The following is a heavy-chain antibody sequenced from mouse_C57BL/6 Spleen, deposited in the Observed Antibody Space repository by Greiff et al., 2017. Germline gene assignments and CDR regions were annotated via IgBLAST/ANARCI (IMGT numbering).Heavy chain of an antibody. CDR1: GYTFTDYN. D-gene: IGHD2-4*01. CDR2: INPNNGGT. J-gene: IGHJ1*03. Sequence: EVMLQQSGPELVKPGASVKIPCKASGYTFTDYNMDWVKQSHGKSLEWIGDINPNNGGTIYNQKFKGKATLTVDKSSSTAYMELRSLTSEDTAVYYCAREVHIDGDYDGFFDVWGTGTTVTVSS. V-gene: IGHV1-18*01. CDR3: AREVHIDGDYDGFFDV.